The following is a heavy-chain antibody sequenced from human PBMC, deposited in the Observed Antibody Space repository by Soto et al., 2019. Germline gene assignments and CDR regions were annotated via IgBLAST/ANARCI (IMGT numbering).Heavy chain of an antibody. Sequence: EVHLLESGGGLVQPGGSLRLSCAASGFAFSDYAMTWVRQAPGKGLEWVSDISDGDGATHYADSVKGRFTISRDDSKNTLYLXMDXXXXXXXXXYYCAKGRTFFDFWGQXTXVX. CDR2: ISDGDGAT. J-gene: IGHJ4*02. D-gene: IGHD3-22*01. CDR1: GFAFSDYA. CDR3: AKGRTFFDF. V-gene: IGHV3-23*01.